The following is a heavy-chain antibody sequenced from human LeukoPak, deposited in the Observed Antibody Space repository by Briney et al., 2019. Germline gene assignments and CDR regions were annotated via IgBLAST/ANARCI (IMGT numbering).Heavy chain of an antibody. V-gene: IGHV4-59*12. CDR3: ARPRYCSGGSCYLLDY. J-gene: IGHJ4*02. CDR2: IYYSGST. D-gene: IGHD2-15*01. CDR1: GGSISSYY. Sequence: SETLSLTCTVSGGSISSYYWSWIRQPPGKGLEWIGYIYYSGSTNYNPSLKSRVTISVDTSKNQFSLKLSSVTAADTAVYYCARPRYCSGGSCYLLDYWGQGTLVTVSS.